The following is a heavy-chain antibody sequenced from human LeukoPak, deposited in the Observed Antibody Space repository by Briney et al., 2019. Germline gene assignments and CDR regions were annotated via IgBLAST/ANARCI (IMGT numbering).Heavy chain of an antibody. D-gene: IGHD3-22*01. CDR3: ARVPAPKDYYDSSGYYYGRYYFDY. V-gene: IGHV3-53*01. Sequence: GGSLRLSCAASGFTVSSNYMSWVRQAPGKGLEWVSVIYSGGSTYYADSVKGRFTISRDNSKNTLYLQMNSLRAEDTAVYYCARVPAPKDYYDSSGYYYGRYYFDYWGQGTLVTVSS. J-gene: IGHJ4*02. CDR2: IYSGGST. CDR1: GFTVSSNY.